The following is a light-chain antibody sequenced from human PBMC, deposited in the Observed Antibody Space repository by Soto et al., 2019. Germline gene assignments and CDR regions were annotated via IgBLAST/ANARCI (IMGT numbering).Light chain of an antibody. Sequence: EIVLTQSPATLSVSPGERVTLSCRASQSISSNLAWYQQKPGQAPRRLIYGASTRATGLPVRFSGSGSGTEFTLNISSLESADVAVYYCQHYHNRPTYTFGQGTKLEIK. CDR1: QSISSN. CDR3: QHYHNRPTYT. CDR2: GAS. V-gene: IGKV3-15*01. J-gene: IGKJ2*01.